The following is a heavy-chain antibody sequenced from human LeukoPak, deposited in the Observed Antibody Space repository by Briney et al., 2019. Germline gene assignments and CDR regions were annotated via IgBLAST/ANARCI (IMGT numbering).Heavy chain of an antibody. CDR2: ISGSGGST. V-gene: IGHV3-23*01. D-gene: IGHD1-26*01. CDR3: AKDQLGWELPIAGMDV. J-gene: IGHJ6*02. CDR1: GFTFSSYA. Sequence: PGGSLRLSCAASGFTFSSYAMSWVRQAPGKGLEWVSAISGSGGSTYYADSVKGRFTISRDNSKNTLYLQMNSLRAEDTAVYYCAKDQLGWELPIAGMDVWGQGTTVTVSS.